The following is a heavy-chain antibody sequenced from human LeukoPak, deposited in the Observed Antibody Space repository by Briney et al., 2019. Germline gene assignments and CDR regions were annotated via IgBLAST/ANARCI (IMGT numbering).Heavy chain of an antibody. V-gene: IGHV4-59*01. CDR1: GGSISSYY. D-gene: IGHD3-10*01. Sequence: SETLSPTCTVSGGSISSYYWSWIRQPPGKGLEWIGYIYYSGSTNYNPSLKSRVTISVDTSKNQFSLKLSSVTAADTAVYYCARDYGSGSYYPYYFDYWGQGTLVTVSS. CDR3: ARDYGSGSYYPYYFDY. J-gene: IGHJ4*02. CDR2: IYYSGST.